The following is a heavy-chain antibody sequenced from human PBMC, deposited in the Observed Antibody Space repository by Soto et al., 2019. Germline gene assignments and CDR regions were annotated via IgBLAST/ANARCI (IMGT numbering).Heavy chain of an antibody. V-gene: IGHV3-30*09. D-gene: IGHD6-13*01. Sequence: QVQLVESGGGVVQPGRSLRLSCAASGFIFSDYAMHWVRQAPGKGLEWVAVISHGGDNKYYADSVRGRFAISRDNLKNTLDLQMNSLNTEDTAVYHCAKARHSTSWYGLEADFWGQGTLVTVSS. J-gene: IGHJ4*02. CDR1: GFIFSDYA. CDR2: ISHGGDNK. CDR3: AKARHSTSWYGLEADF.